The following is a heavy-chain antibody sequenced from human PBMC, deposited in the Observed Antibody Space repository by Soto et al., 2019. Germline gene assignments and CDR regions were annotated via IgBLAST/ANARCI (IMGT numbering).Heavy chain of an antibody. CDR3: ARHGSIAGNTGRNAFAI. CDR2: IYPADSDT. CDR1: GYSFTSYW. J-gene: IGHJ3*02. D-gene: IGHD1-7*01. V-gene: IGHV5-51*01. Sequence: PGESLKICCKGSGYSFTSYWIGWVRQMPGKGLEWMGIIYPADSDTRYSPSFQGQVTISADKSITTAYLQWSSLKASDTAMYYCARHGSIAGNTGRNAFAIWGQGTMVTVSS.